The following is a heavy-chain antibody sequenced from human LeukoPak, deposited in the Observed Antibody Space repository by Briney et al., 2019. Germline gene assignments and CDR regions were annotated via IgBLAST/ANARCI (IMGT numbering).Heavy chain of an antibody. J-gene: IGHJ4*02. CDR1: GGSISSSSYY. CDR2: IYYSGST. D-gene: IGHD2-8*01. Sequence: SETPSLTCTVSGGSISSSSYYWGWIRQPPGKGLEWIGSIYYSGSTYYNPSLKSRVTISVDTSKNQFSLKLSSVTAADTAVYYCAGPIVLMVFGNGWGQGTLVTVSS. V-gene: IGHV4-39*01. CDR3: AGPIVLMVFGNG.